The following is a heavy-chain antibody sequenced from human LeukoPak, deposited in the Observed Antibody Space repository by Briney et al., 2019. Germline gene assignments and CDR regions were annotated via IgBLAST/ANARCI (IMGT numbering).Heavy chain of an antibody. CDR1: GFTFDDYA. CDR2: ISWNSGSI. J-gene: IGHJ3*02. CDR3: ANLYSGWYVDAFDI. Sequence: QPGGSLRLSCAASGFTFDDYAMHWVRQAPGKGLEWVSGISWNSGSIGYADSVKGRFTISRDNAKNSLYLQMNSLRAEETALYYCANLYSGWYVDAFDIWGQGTMVTVSS. V-gene: IGHV3-9*01. D-gene: IGHD6-19*01.